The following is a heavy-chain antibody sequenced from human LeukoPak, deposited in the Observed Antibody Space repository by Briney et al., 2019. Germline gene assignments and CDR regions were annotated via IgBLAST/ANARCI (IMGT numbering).Heavy chain of an antibody. D-gene: IGHD1-7*01. J-gene: IGHJ4*02. CDR1: GFTVSSYT. CDR3: ARLYGNYQNYFDY. CDR2: MYYRGNT. V-gene: IGHV4-59*02. Sequence: GSLRLSCAASGFTVSSYTMTWVRQPPGKGLEWVGHMYYRGNTFCNPSLKSRVTISVDTSKNQFSLKLRSVTAADTAVYYCARLYGNYQNYFDYWGQGTLVTVSS.